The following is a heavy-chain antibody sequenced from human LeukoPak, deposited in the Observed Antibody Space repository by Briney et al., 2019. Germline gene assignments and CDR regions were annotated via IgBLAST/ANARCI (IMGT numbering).Heavy chain of an antibody. CDR1: GFTFSSYS. CDR2: ISSSSSYI. J-gene: IGHJ4*02. V-gene: IGHV3-21*01. Sequence: GGSLRLSCAAPGFTFSSYSMNWVRQAPGKGLEWVSSISSSSSYIYYADSVKGRFTISGDNAKNSLYLQMNSLRAEDTAVYYCARHRAASFDYWGQGTLVTVSS. CDR3: ARHRAASFDY. D-gene: IGHD2-15*01.